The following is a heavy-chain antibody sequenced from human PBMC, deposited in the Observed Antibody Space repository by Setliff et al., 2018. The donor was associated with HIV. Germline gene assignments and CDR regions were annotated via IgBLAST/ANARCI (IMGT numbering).Heavy chain of an antibody. V-gene: IGHV4-4*07. J-gene: IGHJ1*01. CDR3: ARDPYCSGDGCFRYYQH. CDR1: NASINSYY. D-gene: IGHD2-15*01. CDR2: IYFSGRT. Sequence: PSETLSLTCTVSNASINSYYWSWIRQPAGRALEWIGRIYFSGRTNYNPSLKSRVKMSIDTSKNQFSLNLSSVTAADTAICFCARDPYCSGDGCFRYYQHWGRGTLVTVSS.